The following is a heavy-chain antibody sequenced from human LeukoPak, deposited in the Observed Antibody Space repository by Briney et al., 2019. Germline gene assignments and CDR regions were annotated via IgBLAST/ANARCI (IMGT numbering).Heavy chain of an antibody. V-gene: IGHV4-59*01. CDR1: GDSIIGSY. D-gene: IGHD3-22*01. CDR2: IYYSVDT. Sequence: SETLSLTCAVSGDSIIGSYWSWIRQAPGKGREWIGYIYYSVDTDYHPSLKRRVTISVDMSKTQIYLRPTSVPAADMAVYYCARRRYYDSSGYNPTYYFDYWGQGILVTVSS. J-gene: IGHJ4*02. CDR3: ARRRYYDSSGYNPTYYFDY.